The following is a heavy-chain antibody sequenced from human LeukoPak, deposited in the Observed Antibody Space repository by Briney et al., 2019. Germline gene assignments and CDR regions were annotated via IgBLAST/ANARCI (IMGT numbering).Heavy chain of an antibody. CDR1: GYTLTELS. CDR3: ATDLHGSGSFDY. V-gene: IGHV1-24*01. CDR2: FDPEDGET. D-gene: IGHD3-10*01. Sequence: WASVKVSCKVSGYTLTELSMHWVRQAPGKGLEWMGGFDPEDGETIYAQKFQGRVTMTEDTSTDTAYMELSSLRFEDTAVYYCATDLHGSGSFDYWGQGTLVTVSS. J-gene: IGHJ4*02.